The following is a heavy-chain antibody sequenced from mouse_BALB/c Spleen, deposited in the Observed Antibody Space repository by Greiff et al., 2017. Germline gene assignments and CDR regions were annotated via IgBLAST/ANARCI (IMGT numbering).Heavy chain of an antibody. D-gene: IGHD1-1*01. Sequence: DVQLQESGPGLVKPSQSLSLTCSVTGYSITSGYYWNWIRQFPGNKLEWMGYISYDGSNNYNPSLKNRISITRDTSKNQFFLKLNSVTTEDTATYYCARDQTTVVAYYAMDYWGQGTSVTVSS. J-gene: IGHJ4*01. CDR1: GYSITSGYY. V-gene: IGHV3-6*02. CDR3: ARDQTTVVAYYAMDY. CDR2: ISYDGSN.